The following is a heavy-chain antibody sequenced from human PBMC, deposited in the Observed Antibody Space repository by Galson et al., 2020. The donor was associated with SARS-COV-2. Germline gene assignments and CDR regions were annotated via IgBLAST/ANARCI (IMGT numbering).Heavy chain of an antibody. J-gene: IGHJ6*03. CDR3: ASHGSYYDFWSGYYNTGGGYYMDV. Sequence: SETLSLTCTVSDGSISSSSSYWGWIRQPPGKGLEWIGSIYYSGSTSYNPSLKSRVTISVDTSKNQFSLKLTSVTAADTAVYYCASHGSYYDFWSGYYNTGGGYYMDVWGKGTTVTVSS. V-gene: IGHV4-39*01. CDR2: IYYSGST. CDR1: DGSISSSSSY. D-gene: IGHD3-3*01.